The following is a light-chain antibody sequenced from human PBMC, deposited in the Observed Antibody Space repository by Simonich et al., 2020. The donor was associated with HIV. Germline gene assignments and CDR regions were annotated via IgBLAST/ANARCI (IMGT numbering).Light chain of an antibody. Sequence: DIVMTQSPDSLAVSLGERATINYKSSRNILYNSNNKNYLAWYQQKPGQPPNLLIYRASTRESGVPDRFRASGSGTDFTLTISILQAEDVAVYYCQQYYTTPPTFGQGTKVEIK. V-gene: IGKV4-1*01. CDR2: RAS. J-gene: IGKJ1*01. CDR1: RNILYNSNNKNY. CDR3: QQYYTTPPT.